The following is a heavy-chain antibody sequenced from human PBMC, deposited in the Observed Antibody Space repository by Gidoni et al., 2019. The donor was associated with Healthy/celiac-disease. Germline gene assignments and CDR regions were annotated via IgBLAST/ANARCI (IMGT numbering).Heavy chain of an antibody. CDR1: GGSFSGYY. J-gene: IGHJ6*02. CDR3: ARGLSYYDSSGYYYYYYYGMDV. V-gene: IGHV4-34*01. Sequence: QVQLQQWGAGLLKPSETLSLPCAVYGGSFSGYYWSWIRQPPGKGLEWIGEINHSGSTNYNPSLKSRVTISVDTSKNQFSLKLSSVTAADTAVYYCARGLSYYDSSGYYYYYYYGMDVWGQGTTVTVSS. D-gene: IGHD3-22*01. CDR2: INHSGST.